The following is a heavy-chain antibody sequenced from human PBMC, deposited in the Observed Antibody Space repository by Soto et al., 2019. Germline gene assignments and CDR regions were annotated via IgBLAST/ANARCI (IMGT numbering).Heavy chain of an antibody. Sequence: SVKVSCKASGGTFSSYTISWVRQAPGQGLEWMGGIIPIFGTANYAQKFQGRVTITADKSTSTAYMELSSLRSEDTAVYYCARGGGCSGGSCYGYYYYGMDVWGQGTTVTVSS. CDR1: GGTFSSYT. J-gene: IGHJ6*02. CDR2: IIPIFGTA. CDR3: ARGGGCSGGSCYGYYYYGMDV. D-gene: IGHD2-15*01. V-gene: IGHV1-69*06.